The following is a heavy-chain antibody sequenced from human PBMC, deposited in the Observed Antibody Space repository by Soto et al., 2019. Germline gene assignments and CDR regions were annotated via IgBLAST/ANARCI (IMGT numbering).Heavy chain of an antibody. J-gene: IGHJ4*02. CDR3: ARVAYYYDSSGYFY. CDR2: ISPSSSSI. V-gene: IGHV3-48*01. Sequence: QPGGSLRLSCAASGFTFSSYSMHWVRQAPGKGLEWVSYISPSSSSIYYADSVKGRFTISRDNAKNSLYLQMNSLRAEDTAVYYCARVAYYYDSSGYFYWGQGTLVTVSS. D-gene: IGHD3-22*01. CDR1: GFTFSSYS.